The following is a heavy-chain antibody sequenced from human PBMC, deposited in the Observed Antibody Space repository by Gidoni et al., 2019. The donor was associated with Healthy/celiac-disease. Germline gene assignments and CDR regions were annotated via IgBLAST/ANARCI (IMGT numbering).Heavy chain of an antibody. Sequence: QVQLVQSGAEVKKPGSSVKVSCKASGGTFSSYAISWVRQAPGQGLEWMGGIIPIFGTANYAQKFQGRVTITADESTSTAYMELSSLRSEDTAVYYCAMKGCGSCYAYYYYGMDVWGQGTTVTVSS. V-gene: IGHV1-69*01. CDR3: AMKGCGSCYAYYYYGMDV. J-gene: IGHJ6*02. D-gene: IGHD2-2*01. CDR1: GGTFSSYA. CDR2: IIPIFGTA.